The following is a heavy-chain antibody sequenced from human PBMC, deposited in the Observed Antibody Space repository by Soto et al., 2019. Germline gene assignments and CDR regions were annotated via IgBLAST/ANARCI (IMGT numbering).Heavy chain of an antibody. CDR2: ISSSSSYI. D-gene: IGHD5-18*01. CDR1: GFTFSSYS. V-gene: IGHV3-21*01. J-gene: IGHJ6*02. Sequence: ESGGGLVKPGGSLRLSCAASGFTFSSYSMNWVRQAPGKGLEWVSSISSSSSYIYYADSVKGRFTISRDNAKNSLYLQMNSLRAEDTAVYYCASGYSYGSYYYYGMDVWGQGTTVTVSS. CDR3: ASGYSYGSYYYYGMDV.